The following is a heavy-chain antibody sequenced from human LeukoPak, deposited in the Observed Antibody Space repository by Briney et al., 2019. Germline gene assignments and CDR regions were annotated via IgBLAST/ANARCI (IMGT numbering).Heavy chain of an antibody. J-gene: IGHJ4*02. CDR2: IYPRDGST. CDR1: GYTFTNNY. CDR3: ARNQEGFDY. V-gene: IGHV1-46*01. Sequence: ASVKVSCKASGYTFTNNYLHWVRQAPGQGLEWMGMIYPRDGSTSYAQNFQGRVTVTRDTSTTTVHMELRGLRSEDTAVYYCARNQEGFDYWGQGTVVTVSS.